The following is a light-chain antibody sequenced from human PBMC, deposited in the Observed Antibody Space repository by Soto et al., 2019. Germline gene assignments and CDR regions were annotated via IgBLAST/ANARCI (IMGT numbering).Light chain of an antibody. CDR1: QSVRNN. CDR3: QQYNKWPPWT. J-gene: IGKJ1*01. CDR2: AAS. Sequence: EIVFTQSPGTLSLSPGERATLSCRASQSVRNNLAWYQQKPGLAPRLLISAASTRATGIPARFSGNGSETEFTLTIDNLQSEDYALYYCQQYNKWPPWTFGQGTKVDI. V-gene: IGKV3-15*01.